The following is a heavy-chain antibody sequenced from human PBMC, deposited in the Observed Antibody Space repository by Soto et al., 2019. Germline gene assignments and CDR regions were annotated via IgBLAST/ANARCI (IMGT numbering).Heavy chain of an antibody. V-gene: IGHV4-59*08. CDR2: IYYSGST. CDR3: ARGYCIGGSCPNYYYYYGMDV. CDR1: GGSISSYY. D-gene: IGHD2-15*01. J-gene: IGHJ6*02. Sequence: SETLSLTCTVSGGSISSYYWSWIRQPPGKGLEWIGYIYYSGSTNYNPSLKSRVTISVDTSKNQFSLKLSSVTAADTAVYYCARGYCIGGSCPNYYYYYGMDVWGQGTTVTVSS.